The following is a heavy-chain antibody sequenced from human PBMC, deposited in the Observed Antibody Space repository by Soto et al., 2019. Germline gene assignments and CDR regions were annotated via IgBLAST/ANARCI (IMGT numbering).Heavy chain of an antibody. V-gene: IGHV3-30-3*01. J-gene: IGHJ6*02. CDR1: GFTFSSYA. CDR2: ISYDGSNK. Sequence: QVQLVDSGGGVVQPGRSLRLSCAASGFTFSSYAMHWVRQAPGKGLEWVAVISYDGSNKYYADSVKGRFTISRDNSKNTLYLQMNSLRAEDTAVYYCARDPRGLPSPQYGMYVWGQGTTVTVSS. CDR3: ARDPRGLPSPQYGMYV.